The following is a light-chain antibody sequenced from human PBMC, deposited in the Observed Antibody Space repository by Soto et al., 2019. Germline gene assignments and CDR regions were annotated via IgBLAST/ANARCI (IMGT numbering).Light chain of an antibody. V-gene: IGKV1-5*03. CDR1: QNINTW. J-gene: IGKJ1*01. CDR2: KTS. Sequence: DIQMPQSPSTLSASVGDRVTISCRASQNINTWLAWYKQQPGKDPQLLIYKTSSLESGVLSRFSGSVSGTDFTLTISSLRPDDFVTFYCQQYNDSFPTFGQGTKVEIK. CDR3: QQYNDSFPT.